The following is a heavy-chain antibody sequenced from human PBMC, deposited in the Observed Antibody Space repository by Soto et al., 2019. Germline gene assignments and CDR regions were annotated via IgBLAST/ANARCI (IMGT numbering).Heavy chain of an antibody. V-gene: IGHV4-30-2*01. CDR1: GGSFSGYS. CDR3: ARVPSP. CDR2: IYHSGST. Sequence: PSETLSLTCAVYGGSFSGYSWSWIRQPPGKGLEWIGYIYHSGSTYYNPSLKSRVTISVDRSKNQFSLKLTSVTAADTAVYYCARVPSPWGQGTLVTVSS. J-gene: IGHJ5*02.